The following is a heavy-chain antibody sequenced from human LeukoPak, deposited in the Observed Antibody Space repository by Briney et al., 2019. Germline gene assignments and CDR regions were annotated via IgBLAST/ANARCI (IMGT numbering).Heavy chain of an antibody. D-gene: IGHD1-7*01. CDR2: INHSGST. J-gene: IGHJ5*02. CDR3: ARGVPKRINWNSPGWGLDP. V-gene: IGHV4-34*01. Sequence: SETLSLTCAVYGGSFSGYYWSWIRQPPGKGLEWIGEINHSGSTNYNPSLKSRVTISVDTSKNQFSLKPSSVTAADTAVYYCARGVPKRINWNSPGWGLDPWGQGTLVTVSS. CDR1: GGSFSGYY.